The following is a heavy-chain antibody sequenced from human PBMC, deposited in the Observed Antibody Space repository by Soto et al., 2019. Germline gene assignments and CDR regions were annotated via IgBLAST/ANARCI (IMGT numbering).Heavy chain of an antibody. V-gene: IGHV3-23*01. CDR3: AKPLYSGRFPYDY. CDR2: ISGSGGST. Sequence: LTLCFPASEFTFSSYAMTWVRQAPGKGLEWVSAISGSGGSTYYADSVKGRFTISRDNSKNTLYLQMNSLRAEDTAVYYCAKPLYSGRFPYDYWGQRTLGTVS. CDR1: EFTFSSYA. J-gene: IGHJ4*02. D-gene: IGHD1-26*01.